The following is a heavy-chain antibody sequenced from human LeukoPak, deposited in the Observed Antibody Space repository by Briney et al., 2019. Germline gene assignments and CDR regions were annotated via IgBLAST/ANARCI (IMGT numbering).Heavy chain of an antibody. CDR2: IKRKTDGGTT. V-gene: IGHV3-15*01. CDR1: GFTFSNAW. D-gene: IGHD4-23*01. CDR3: TTGYGGNSVYALDI. Sequence: GGSLRLSCAASGFTFSNAWMSWVRQAPGKGLEWVGRIKRKTDGGTTDYAAPVKGRFTISRDDSKNTLYLQMNSLKTEDTAAYYCTTGYGGNSVYALDIWGPGTMVTVSS. J-gene: IGHJ3*02.